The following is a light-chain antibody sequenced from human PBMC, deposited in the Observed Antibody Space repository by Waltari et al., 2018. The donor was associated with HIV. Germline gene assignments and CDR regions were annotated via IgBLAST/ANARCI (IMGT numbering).Light chain of an antibody. CDR2: DRN. J-gene: IGLJ3*02. CDR3: NSRDTIGHWF. Sequence: SSELAQDPAVSVALGQTVRITCQGDSVRTYYASWYQQKPGQAPVLAFYDRNNRPSGIPDRFSGSTSGDTASLTITGAQAEDEADYYCNSRDTIGHWFFGGGTKVTVL. V-gene: IGLV3-19*01. CDR1: SVRTYY.